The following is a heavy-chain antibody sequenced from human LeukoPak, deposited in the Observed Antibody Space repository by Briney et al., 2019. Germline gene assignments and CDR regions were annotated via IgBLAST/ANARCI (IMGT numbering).Heavy chain of an antibody. Sequence: PGGSLRLSCAASGFSFSTYPMAWVRQAPGGGLEWVSAISGDGGATYYADAVKGRFAISRDNSKSTLYLQMNSLRAEDTAMYYCVKDFGRNLGGPGYWGRGTLVTVSS. CDR3: VKDFGRNLGGPGY. D-gene: IGHD3-10*01. V-gene: IGHV3-23*01. CDR2: ISGDGGAT. CDR1: GFSFSTYP. J-gene: IGHJ4*02.